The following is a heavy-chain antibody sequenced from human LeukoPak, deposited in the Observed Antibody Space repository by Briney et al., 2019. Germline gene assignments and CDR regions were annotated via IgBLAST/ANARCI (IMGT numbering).Heavy chain of an antibody. D-gene: IGHD2-2*01. J-gene: IGHJ3*02. CDR1: GDSMSDSY. Sequence: PSETLSLTCTVSGDSMSDSYWSWIRQPAGKGREWIGRIYASGSTNYNPSLKSRVTLSVDTSKNQFSLKLSSVTAADTAVYYCARHAPNLHVPAAAEDAFDIWGQGTMVTVSS. CDR2: IYASGST. V-gene: IGHV4-4*07. CDR3: ARHAPNLHVPAAAEDAFDI.